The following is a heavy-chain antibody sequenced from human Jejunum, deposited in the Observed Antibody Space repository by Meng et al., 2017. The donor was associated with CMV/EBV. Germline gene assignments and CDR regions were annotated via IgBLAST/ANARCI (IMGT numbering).Heavy chain of an antibody. CDR2: ISTYNDNP. J-gene: IGHJ4*02. Sequence: QVQLVQPGAEVKRPGASGKVSCKASGYTFSSYGFTWVRQAPGQGLEWLGWISTYNDNPKYAQKVQGRVTMTADTSTSTAYMELRSLTSDDTAVYYCARDLWPHIVVVTAPSEFWGQGTLVTVSS. CDR3: ARDLWPHIVVVTAPSEF. D-gene: IGHD2-21*02. V-gene: IGHV1-18*01. CDR1: GYTFSSYG.